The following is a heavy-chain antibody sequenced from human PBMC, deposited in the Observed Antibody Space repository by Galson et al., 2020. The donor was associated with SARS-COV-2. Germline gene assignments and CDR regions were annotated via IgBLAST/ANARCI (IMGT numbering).Heavy chain of an antibody. Sequence: GGSLRLSCAASGFTFSSYAMHWVRQAPGKGLEWVAVISYDGSNKYYADSVKGRFTISRDNSKNTLYLQMNSLRAEDTAVYYCAAFQDYGELDYWGQGTLVTVSS. CDR3: AAFQDYGELDY. CDR1: GFTFSSYA. D-gene: IGHD4-17*01. J-gene: IGHJ4*02. V-gene: IGHV3-30*04. CDR2: ISYDGSNK.